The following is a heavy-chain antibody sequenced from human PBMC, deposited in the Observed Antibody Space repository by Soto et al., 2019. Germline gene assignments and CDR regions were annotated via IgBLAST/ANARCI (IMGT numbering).Heavy chain of an antibody. J-gene: IGHJ4*02. V-gene: IGHV4-31*03. CDR1: GASVISGGYY. Sequence: QVQLQESGPRLVKPSQTLSLTCSVSGASVISGGYYWNWVRQHPGKGLEWIGYIHDGRNIDYNASLKSRVAISVDTSKNQFSLKLNSVTAADTAVYYCARVGASGYEGGYFFDLWGQGVLVSVSS. CDR2: IHDGRNI. CDR3: ARVGASGYEGGYFFDL. D-gene: IGHD5-12*01.